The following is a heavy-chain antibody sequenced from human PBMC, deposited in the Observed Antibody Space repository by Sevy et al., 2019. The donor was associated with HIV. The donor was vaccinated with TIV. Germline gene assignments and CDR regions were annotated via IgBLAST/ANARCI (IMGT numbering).Heavy chain of an antibody. V-gene: IGHV3-64D*06. CDR3: VRGGWGSGYYYNEIDY. J-gene: IGHJ4*02. CDR1: RFTFSSYA. CDR2: ISDNGGST. Sequence: GGSLRLSCSASRFTFSSYALHWVRQAPGKGLEYVSTISDNGGSTYYADSVKGRFTISRDNSKNTMYLQMSSLRAEDTAVYYGVRGGWGSGYYYNEIDYWGQGTLVTVSS. D-gene: IGHD3-10*01.